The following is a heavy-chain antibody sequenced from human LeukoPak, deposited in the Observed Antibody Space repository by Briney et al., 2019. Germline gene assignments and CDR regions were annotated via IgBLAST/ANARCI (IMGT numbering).Heavy chain of an antibody. V-gene: IGHV4-59*01. CDR1: GGSISNYY. D-gene: IGHD5-18*01. CDR2: IHYTGST. CDR3: ARDSYAYGYYFDF. Sequence: SETLSLTCTVSGGSISNYYWSWIRQPPEKGLEWIGYIHYTGSTNYNPSLKSRVTISVDTSKNQFSLRLSSVTAADTAVYYCARDSYAYGYYFDFWGQGTLATVSS. J-gene: IGHJ4*02.